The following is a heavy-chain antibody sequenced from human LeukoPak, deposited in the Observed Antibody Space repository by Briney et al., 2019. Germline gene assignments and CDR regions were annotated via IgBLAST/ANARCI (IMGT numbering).Heavy chain of an antibody. CDR2: IYYSGST. V-gene: IGHV4-39*07. CDR1: GGSISSSSYY. Sequence: PSETLSLTCTVSGGSISSSSYYWGWIRQPPGKGLEWIGSIYYSGSTYYNPSLKSRVTTSVDTSKNQFSLKLSSVTAADTAVYYCARGGGGATLFDYWGQGTLVTVSS. D-gene: IGHD1-26*01. CDR3: ARGGGGATLFDY. J-gene: IGHJ4*02.